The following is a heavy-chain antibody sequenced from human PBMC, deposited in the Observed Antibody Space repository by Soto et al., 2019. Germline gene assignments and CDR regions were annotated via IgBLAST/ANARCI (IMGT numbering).Heavy chain of an antibody. CDR2: ISWNSGSI. V-gene: IGHV3-9*01. J-gene: IGHJ3*02. CDR3: AKDKDGRYCSSTSCYDAFDI. CDR1: GFTFDDYA. Sequence: EVQLVESGGGLVQPGRSLRLSCAASGFTFDDYAMHWVRQAPGKGLEWVSGISWNSGSIGYADSVKGRFTISRDNAKNSLYLQMNSLGAEDTALYYCAKDKDGRYCSSTSCYDAFDIWGQGTMVTVSS. D-gene: IGHD2-2*01.